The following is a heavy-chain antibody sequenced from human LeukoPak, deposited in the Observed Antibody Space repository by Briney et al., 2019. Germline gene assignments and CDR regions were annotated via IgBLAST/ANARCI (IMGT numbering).Heavy chain of an antibody. Sequence: ASVKVSCKASGYTFTSFGISWVRQATGQGLEWMGWISVYNTYYSQKLQGRVTVTADTSTSTAYMELRSLRSDDTAVYYCARDLGGSYCFDCWGQGTLVTVSS. CDR1: GYTFTSFG. CDR3: ARDLGGSYCFDC. V-gene: IGHV1-18*01. CDR2: ISVYNT. J-gene: IGHJ4*02. D-gene: IGHD1-26*01.